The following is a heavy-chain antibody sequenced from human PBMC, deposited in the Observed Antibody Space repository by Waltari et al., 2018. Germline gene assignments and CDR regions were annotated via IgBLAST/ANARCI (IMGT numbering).Heavy chain of an antibody. J-gene: IGHJ6*02. Sequence: EVQVLESGGDLVQPGGSLRLSCAASGFSSSTYGMSWFRQGPGKGLEWVSGIRNDGSRTYYVDSVKGRFTISRDNSKNTMSLQMNSLRAEDTGIYYCVKGIWTSAASYYAGLDVWGQGTTVTVSS. D-gene: IGHD3-22*01. CDR3: VKGIWTSAASYYAGLDV. V-gene: IGHV3-23*03. CDR2: IRNDGSRT. CDR1: GFSSSTYG.